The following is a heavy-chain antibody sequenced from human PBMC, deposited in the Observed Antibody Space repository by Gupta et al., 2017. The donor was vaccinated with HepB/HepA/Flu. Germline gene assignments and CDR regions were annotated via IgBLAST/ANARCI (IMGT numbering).Heavy chain of an antibody. Sequence: EVQLVESGGGLIQPGGSLRLSCAASGFTFSNYHMIWVRQAPGKGLEWVSFISSSSSTIYYAGSVKGRFTISRDNAKNSLYLKMNSLRDEDTAVYYCAREWGTGGDYAYYMDVWGKGTTVTVSS. V-gene: IGHV3-48*02. CDR2: ISSSSSTI. J-gene: IGHJ6*03. CDR3: AREWGTGGDYAYYMDV. CDR1: GFTFSNYH. D-gene: IGHD7-27*01.